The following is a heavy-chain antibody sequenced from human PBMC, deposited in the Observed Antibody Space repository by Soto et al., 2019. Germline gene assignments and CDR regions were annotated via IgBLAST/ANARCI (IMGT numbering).Heavy chain of an antibody. CDR1: GGSISSYY. Sequence: SETLSLTCTVSGGSISSYYWSWIRQPPGKGLEWIGYIYYSGSTKYNPSLKSRVTISVNTSKNQFSLKLSSVTAADTAVYYCARHYQLTDIVAQRYHAFDIWGQGTMVTVSS. J-gene: IGHJ3*02. D-gene: IGHD5-12*01. CDR3: ARHYQLTDIVAQRYHAFDI. CDR2: IYYSGST. V-gene: IGHV4-59*08.